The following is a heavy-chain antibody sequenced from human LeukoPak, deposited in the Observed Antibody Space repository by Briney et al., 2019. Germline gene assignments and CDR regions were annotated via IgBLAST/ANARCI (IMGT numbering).Heavy chain of an antibody. CDR3: ARNGGNYRFDS. CDR1: GFTFSRYG. Sequence: PGGSLRLSCVVSGFTFSRYGMHWVRQAPGKGLEWVAIIWYDGSNKYYADSVKGRFTISRDQSKNTVYLEMNSLRADDTAAYYCARNGGNYRFDSWGQGTLVIVSS. J-gene: IGHJ4*02. D-gene: IGHD4-4*01. CDR2: IWYDGSNK. V-gene: IGHV3-33*01.